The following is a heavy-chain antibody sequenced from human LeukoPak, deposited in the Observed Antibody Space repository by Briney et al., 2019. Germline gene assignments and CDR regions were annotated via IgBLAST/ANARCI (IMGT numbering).Heavy chain of an antibody. Sequence: SQTLSLTCGVSGGSISSGGFSWSWIRQPPGKGLEWIGYIYHSGSTYYKPSLKSRVTISIDRSKNQFSLKLSSVTAADTAVYYCARVTYSSSWFDYWGQGTLVTVSS. CDR3: ARVTYSSSWFDY. J-gene: IGHJ4*02. V-gene: IGHV4-30-2*01. CDR1: GGSISSGGFS. CDR2: IYHSGST. D-gene: IGHD6-13*01.